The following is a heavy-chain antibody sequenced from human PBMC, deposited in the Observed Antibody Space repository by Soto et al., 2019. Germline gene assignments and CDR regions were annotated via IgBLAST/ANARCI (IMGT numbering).Heavy chain of an antibody. CDR2: ISYDGCNK. CDR3: AKDFGDSSDRGFDP. J-gene: IGHJ5*02. CDR1: GFTFSSYG. Sequence: QVQLVESGGGVVQPGRSLRLSCAASGFTFSSYGMHWVRQAPGKGLEWVAVISYDGCNKYYADSVKGRFTISRDNSKNTLYLQMNSLRAEDTAVYYCAKDFGDSSDRGFDPWGQGTLVTVSS. D-gene: IGHD3-22*01. V-gene: IGHV3-30*18.